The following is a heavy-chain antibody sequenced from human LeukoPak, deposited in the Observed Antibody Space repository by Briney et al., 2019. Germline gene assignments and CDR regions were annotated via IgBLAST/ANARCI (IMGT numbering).Heavy chain of an antibody. V-gene: IGHV3-30*02. CDR1: GFTFSSYG. CDR3: ASGSGSYYTYTSYYYYYMDV. Sequence: GGSLRLSCAASGFTFSSYGMHWVRQAPGKGLEWVAFIRYDGSNKYYADSVKGRFTISRDNSKNTLYLQMNSLRAEDTAVYYCASGSGSYYTYTSYYYYYMDVWGKGTTVTISS. D-gene: IGHD3-10*01. CDR2: IRYDGSNK. J-gene: IGHJ6*03.